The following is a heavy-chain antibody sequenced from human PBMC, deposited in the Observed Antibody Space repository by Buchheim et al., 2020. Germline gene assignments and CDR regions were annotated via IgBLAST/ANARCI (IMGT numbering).Heavy chain of an antibody. Sequence: EVQLVQSGAEVKKPGESLRISCKGSGYSFTSYWISWVRQMPGKGLEWMGRIDPSDSYTNYSPSFQGHVTISADKSISTAYPQWSSLKASDTAMYYCARHGLELSLAGVGNPDYYYYGMDVWGQGTT. CDR2: IDPSDSYT. CDR3: ARHGLELSLAGVGNPDYYYYGMDV. J-gene: IGHJ6*02. CDR1: GYSFTSYW. V-gene: IGHV5-10-1*03. D-gene: IGHD1-7*01.